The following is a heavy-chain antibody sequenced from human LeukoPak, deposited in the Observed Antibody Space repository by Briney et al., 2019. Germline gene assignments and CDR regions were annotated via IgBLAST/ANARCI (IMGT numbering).Heavy chain of an antibody. Sequence: PSETLSLTCAVYGGSFSGYYWSWIRQPPGKGLEWIGEINHSGSTNYSPSLKSRVTISVDTSKNQFSLKLSSVTAADTAVYYCARGGYNSRRDNWFDPWGQGTLVTVSS. CDR1: GGSFSGYY. CDR3: ARGGYNSRRDNWFDP. CDR2: INHSGST. V-gene: IGHV4-34*01. J-gene: IGHJ5*02. D-gene: IGHD5-12*01.